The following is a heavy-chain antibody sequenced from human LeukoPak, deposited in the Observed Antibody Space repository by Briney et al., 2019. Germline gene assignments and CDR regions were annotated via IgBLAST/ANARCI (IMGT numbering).Heavy chain of an antibody. J-gene: IGHJ4*02. D-gene: IGHD3-22*01. V-gene: IGHV3-21*01. Sequence: GGSLRLSCTASGFTFSGYSMNWIRQAPGKGLEWVSSFGTRSTSVYHAGSVKGRFAISRENAKNSLYLQMNSLRAEDTALYYCAREVSEGFDFWGQGTLVTVSS. CDR1: GFTFSGYS. CDR2: FGTRSTSV. CDR3: AREVSEGFDF.